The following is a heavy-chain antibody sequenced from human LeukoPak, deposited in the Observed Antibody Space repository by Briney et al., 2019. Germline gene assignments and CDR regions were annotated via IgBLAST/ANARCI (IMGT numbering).Heavy chain of an antibody. CDR3: AKSRSPKYTEDAFDI. Sequence: PGGSLRLSWAASGFTVSSNYMSWVRQAPGKGLEWVSAISGSGGSTYYADSVKGRFTISRDNSKNTLYLQMNSLRAEDTAVYYCAKSRSPKYTEDAFDIWGQGTMVTVSS. CDR1: GFTVSSNY. CDR2: ISGSGGST. J-gene: IGHJ3*02. V-gene: IGHV3-23*01. D-gene: IGHD5-18*01.